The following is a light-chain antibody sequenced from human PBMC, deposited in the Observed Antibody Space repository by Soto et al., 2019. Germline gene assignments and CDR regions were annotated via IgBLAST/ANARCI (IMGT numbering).Light chain of an antibody. V-gene: IGKV3-15*01. CDR3: HQYNNWPPWT. Sequence: EIVLTQSPDTLSLSPGERATLSCRASQSIRSERLAWYQQKPGQAPRLVIYGASTRATGIPARFSGSGSGTEFTLTISSLQSEDYAVYYCHQYNNWPPWTFGQGTKVDIK. CDR1: QSIRSER. J-gene: IGKJ1*01. CDR2: GAS.